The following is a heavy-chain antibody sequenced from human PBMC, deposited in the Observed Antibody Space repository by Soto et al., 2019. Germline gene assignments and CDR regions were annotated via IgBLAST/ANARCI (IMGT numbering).Heavy chain of an antibody. Sequence: PGGSLRLSCAAPGVTFSSYSMSWVRQAPGKGLEWVSAISGSGGSTYYADSVKGRFTISRDNSKNTLYLQMNSLRAEDTAVYYCAKAPRGSGSENAFDIWGQGTMVTVSS. J-gene: IGHJ3*02. D-gene: IGHD6-19*01. CDR1: GVTFSSYS. CDR3: AKAPRGSGSENAFDI. V-gene: IGHV3-23*01. CDR2: ISGSGGST.